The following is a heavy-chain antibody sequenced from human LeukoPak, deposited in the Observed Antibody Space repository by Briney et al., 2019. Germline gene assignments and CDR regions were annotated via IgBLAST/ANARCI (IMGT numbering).Heavy chain of an antibody. Sequence: GGSLRLSCAASGFTFDDYAMHRVRHAPGKGLEWVSGISWNSDKIGYADSVKGRFTISRDNAKNSLYLQMNSLRAEDTALYYCARDLGYTRDYWGQGTLVTVSS. CDR1: GFTFDDYA. D-gene: IGHD5-24*01. CDR3: ARDLGYTRDY. CDR2: ISWNSDKI. V-gene: IGHV3-9*01. J-gene: IGHJ4*02.